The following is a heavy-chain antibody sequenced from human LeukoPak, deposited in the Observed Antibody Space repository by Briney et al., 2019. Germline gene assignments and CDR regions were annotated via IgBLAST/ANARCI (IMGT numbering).Heavy chain of an antibody. CDR2: IYYSGST. CDR1: GGSISSGDYY. CDR3: ARVDTATAFFDY. D-gene: IGHD5-18*01. J-gene: IGHJ4*02. V-gene: IGHV4-30-4*01. Sequence: SETLSLTCTVSGGSISSGDYYWSWIRQPPGKGLEWIGYIYYSGSTYYNPSLKSRVTISVDTSKNQFSLKLSSVTAADTAVYYCARVDTATAFFDYWGQGTLVTVSS.